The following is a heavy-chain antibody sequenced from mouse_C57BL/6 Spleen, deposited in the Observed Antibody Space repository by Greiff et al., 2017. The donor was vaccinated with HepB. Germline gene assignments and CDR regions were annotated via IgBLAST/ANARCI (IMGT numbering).Heavy chain of an antibody. J-gene: IGHJ3*01. CDR3: ARDGATVVDAWFAY. Sequence: EVQLQESGPGLVKPSQSLSLTCSVTGYSITSGYYWNWIRQFPGNKLEWMGYISYDGSNNYNPSLKNRISITRDTSKNQFFLKLNSVTTEDTATYYCARDGATVVDAWFAYWGQGTLVTVSA. CDR1: GYSITSGYY. V-gene: IGHV3-6*01. CDR2: ISYDGSN. D-gene: IGHD1-1*01.